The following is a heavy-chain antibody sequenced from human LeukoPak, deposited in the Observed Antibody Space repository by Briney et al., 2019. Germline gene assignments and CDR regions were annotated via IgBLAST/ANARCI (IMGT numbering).Heavy chain of an antibody. D-gene: IGHD3-3*01. CDR3: ARGAGVVIPLFDY. V-gene: IGHV4-30-2*01. Sequence: SETLCLTCAVSGGSISSGGYPWSWIRQPPGKGLEWIGYIYHSGSTYYNPSLKSRVTISVDRSKNQFSLKLSSVTAADTAVYYCARGAGVVIPLFDYWGQGTLVTVSS. CDR2: IYHSGST. J-gene: IGHJ4*02. CDR1: GGSISSGGYP.